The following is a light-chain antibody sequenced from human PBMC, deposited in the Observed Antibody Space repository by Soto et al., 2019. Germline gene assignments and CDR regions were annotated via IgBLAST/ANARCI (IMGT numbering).Light chain of an antibody. CDR3: KQRSSWWT. CDR2: DAS. CDR1: QSVSSY. V-gene: IGKV3-11*01. J-gene: IGKJ1*01. Sequence: EIVLTQSPATLSLSPGERATLSCRASQSVSSYLAWYQHKPGQAPRLLIYDASNRATGIPARFSGSGSGTDFTITISSLEADDSTVYYCKQRSSWWTFGQGTKVEIK.